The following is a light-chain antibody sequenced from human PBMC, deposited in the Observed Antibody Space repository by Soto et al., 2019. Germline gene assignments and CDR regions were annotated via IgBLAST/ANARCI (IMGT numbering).Light chain of an antibody. J-gene: IGKJ1*01. CDR3: QQSYSTPRT. CDR1: QSISIY. V-gene: IGKV1-39*01. Sequence: DIQMTQSPSSVSASVGDRVTIACRASQSISIYLNWYQQKPGKAPKLLMYAASSLQSGVPSRFGGSGSGTDFTLTISSLQPEDFATYYCQQSYSTPRTFGQGTKVEIK. CDR2: AAS.